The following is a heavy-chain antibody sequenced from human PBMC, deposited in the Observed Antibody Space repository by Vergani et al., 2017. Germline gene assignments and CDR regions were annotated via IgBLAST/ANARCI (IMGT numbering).Heavy chain of an antibody. CDR3: ASDRFYYDSSGYTAFDI. CDR2: IVVGIGNT. CDR1: GFTFTSSA. Sequence: QMQLVQSGPEVKKPGTSVKFSCKASGFTFTSSAMQWVRQARGQRLEWIGWIVVGIGNTNYAQKFQERVTITRDMSTSTAYMELSSLRSEDTAVYYCASDRFYYDSSGYTAFDIWGQGTMVTVSS. J-gene: IGHJ3*02. V-gene: IGHV1-58*02. D-gene: IGHD3-22*01.